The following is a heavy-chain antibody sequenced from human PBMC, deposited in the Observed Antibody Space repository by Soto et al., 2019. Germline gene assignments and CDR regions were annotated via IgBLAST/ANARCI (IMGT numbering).Heavy chain of an antibody. J-gene: IGHJ6*02. V-gene: IGHV3-30*18. Sequence: SPARVPAEFTFTSYCIDCDSPAPGKGIEWVSVRSYDGSNKSHAHSVKGRFTISRDNSQNTLELDMTSLRGEDTAVYYCAKIRNYCTSTTCPPYSSPMDVWGQGTTVPVS. CDR1: EFTFTSYC. D-gene: IGHD2-2*01. CDR2: RSYDGSNK. CDR3: AKIRNYCTSTTCPPYSSPMDV.